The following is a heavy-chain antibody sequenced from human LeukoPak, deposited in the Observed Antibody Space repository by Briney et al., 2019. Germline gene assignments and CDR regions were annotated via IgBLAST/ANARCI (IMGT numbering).Heavy chain of an antibody. D-gene: IGHD1-26*01. CDR2: MWFGATT. CDR3: ARGRRGSYFQDF. Sequence: SETLSLTCTVSGDSISSSNSYWGWIRQPPGKGLEWIGSMWFGATTSYDPSLKSRVTISIDPSKNQFSLKLRSVTAADTALYYCARGRRGSYFQDFWGQGTLVTVSS. CDR1: GDSISSSNSY. V-gene: IGHV4-39*07. J-gene: IGHJ4*02.